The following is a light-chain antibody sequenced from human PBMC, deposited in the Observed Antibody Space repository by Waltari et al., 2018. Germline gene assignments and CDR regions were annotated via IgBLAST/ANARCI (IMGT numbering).Light chain of an antibody. CDR1: QNRLYTSNKNY. CDR3: QQCYVNPIT. J-gene: IGKJ5*01. Sequence: DIVMTQSPDSLAVSLGERATINCKSSQNRLYTSNKNYLSWYQQKPGQPPKLLIYWASARQSGVPDRFSGSGSGTDFALTISSVQAEDVAVYYCQQCYVNPITFGQGTRLEIK. CDR2: WAS. V-gene: IGKV4-1*01.